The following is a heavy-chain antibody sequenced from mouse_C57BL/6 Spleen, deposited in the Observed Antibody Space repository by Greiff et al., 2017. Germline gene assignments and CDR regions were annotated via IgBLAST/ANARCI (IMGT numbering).Heavy chain of an antibody. CDR1: GFTFTDYY. Sequence: DVKLVESGGGLVQPGGSLSLSCAASGFTFTDYYMSWVRQPPGKALEWLGFIRNKANGYTTEYSASVKGRFTISRDNSQSILYLPMNALRAEDSATYYCARFPYTVDAKDYAMDYWGQGTSVTVSS. CDR2: IRNKANGYTT. V-gene: IGHV7-3*01. D-gene: IGHD1-1*01. J-gene: IGHJ4*01. CDR3: ARFPYTVDAKDYAMDY.